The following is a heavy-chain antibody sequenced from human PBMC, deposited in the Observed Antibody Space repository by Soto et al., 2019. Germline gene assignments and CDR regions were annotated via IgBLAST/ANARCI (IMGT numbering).Heavy chain of an antibody. Sequence: QPVGSRRLACAASGFAFSGSAMYWVRQASGKGPEWVGRIRSKGHNYATEYAASVKGRFTISRDDSKNTAYLQMNSLQTEDTAVYYCTRDLFSYDYSGILWFDPWGQGTLVTVSS. J-gene: IGHJ5*02. V-gene: IGHV3-73*01. CDR2: IRSKGHNYAT. D-gene: IGHD3-16*01. CDR3: TRDLFSYDYSGILWFDP. CDR1: GFAFSGSA.